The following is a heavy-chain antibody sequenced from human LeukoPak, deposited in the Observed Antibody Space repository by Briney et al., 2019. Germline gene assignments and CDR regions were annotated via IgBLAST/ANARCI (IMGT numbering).Heavy chain of an antibody. CDR1: GGTFSSYA. J-gene: IGHJ5*02. D-gene: IGHD6-6*01. CDR2: IIPIFGTA. Sequence: ASVKVFCKASGGTFSSYAISWVRQAPGQGLEWMGGIIPIFGTANYAQKFQGRVTITADESTSTAYMELSSLRSEDTAVYYCATSSIAAPSWFDPWGQGTLVTVSS. V-gene: IGHV1-69*13. CDR3: ATSSIAAPSWFDP.